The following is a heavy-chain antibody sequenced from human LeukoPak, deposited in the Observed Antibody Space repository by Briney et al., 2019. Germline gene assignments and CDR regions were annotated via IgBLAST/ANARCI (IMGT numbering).Heavy chain of an antibody. CDR2: IYTNTGNS. D-gene: IGHD6-6*01. Sequence: ASVKVSCKASGYSFTNYAMNSVRQAPGQGLEWMGWIYTNTGNSTYPQGFTGRFVFSLDTSVRTAYLQISSLKAEDTAVYYCARGREYSSSYYFYYYYMDVWGKGATVIVSS. J-gene: IGHJ6*03. V-gene: IGHV7-4-1*02. CDR1: GYSFTNYA. CDR3: ARGREYSSSYYFYYYYMDV.